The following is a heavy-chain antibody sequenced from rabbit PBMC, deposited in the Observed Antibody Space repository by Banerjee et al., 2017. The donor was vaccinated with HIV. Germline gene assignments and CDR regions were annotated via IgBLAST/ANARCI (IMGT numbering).Heavy chain of an antibody. D-gene: IGHD4-2*01. CDR2: IVAGSDGLT. V-gene: IGHV1S45*01. Sequence: QEQLEESGGDLVQPEGSLTFTCKASGFSLSSYSMGWVRQAPGKGLEWIACIVAGSDGLTYYANWAKGRFTISKTSSTTVTLQMTSLTVADTATYFCARRADYAGGGNFNLWGPGTLVTVS. J-gene: IGHJ4*01. CDR3: ARRADYAGGGNFNL. CDR1: GFSLSSYS.